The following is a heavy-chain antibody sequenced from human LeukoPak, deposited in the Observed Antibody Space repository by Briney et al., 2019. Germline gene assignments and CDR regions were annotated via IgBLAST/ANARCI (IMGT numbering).Heavy chain of an antibody. Sequence: GGSLRLSCAASGFTFSSYWMSWVRQAPGKGLEWVANIKQDGSGKYYVDSVKGRFTISRDNAKNSLYLQMNSLRAEDTAVYYCARERANSGSYFDYWGQGTLVTVSS. CDR1: GFTFSSYW. D-gene: IGHD1-26*01. J-gene: IGHJ4*02. CDR3: ARERANSGSYFDY. CDR2: IKQDGSGK. V-gene: IGHV3-7*01.